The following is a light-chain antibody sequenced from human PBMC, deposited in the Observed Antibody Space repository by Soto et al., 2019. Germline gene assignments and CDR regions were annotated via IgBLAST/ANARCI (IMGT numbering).Light chain of an antibody. CDR2: DVS. Sequence: ETVLTQSPSTLSVSPWERFTLSFRASETVSTNLAWYQQRPGQAPRLLIYDVSTGATGIPARFSGRRSGTEFTLTISSLQSEDFGVYYCQQYNSWPQTFGQGTKV. J-gene: IGKJ1*01. CDR3: QQYNSWPQT. CDR1: ETVSTN. V-gene: IGKV3-15*01.